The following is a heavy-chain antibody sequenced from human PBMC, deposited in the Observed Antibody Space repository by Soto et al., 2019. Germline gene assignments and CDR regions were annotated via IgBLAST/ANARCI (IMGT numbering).Heavy chain of an antibody. CDR3: ARSDITITIFERVHSYYFDY. Sequence: PSETMYLTCTVSGGSIRSGGYYWSWIRQHPGKGLEWIGYIYYSGSTNYNPSLKSRVTISVDTSKNQFSLKLSSVTAADTAVYYCARSDITITIFERVHSYYFDYWGQGTLVTVSS. CDR1: GGSIRSGGYY. V-gene: IGHV4-61*08. D-gene: IGHD3-3*01. J-gene: IGHJ4*02. CDR2: IYYSGST.